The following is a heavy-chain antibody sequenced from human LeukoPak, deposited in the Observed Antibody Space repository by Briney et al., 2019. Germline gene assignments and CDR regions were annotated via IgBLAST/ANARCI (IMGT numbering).Heavy chain of an antibody. V-gene: IGHV3-48*01. CDR2: ISSSSSTI. J-gene: IGHJ5*02. D-gene: IGHD5-18*01. CDR3: ARDLLEDTAMVT. Sequence: GGSLRLSCAASGFTFSSYSMNWVRQAPGKGLEWVSYISSSSSTIYYADSVKGRFTISRDNTKNSLYLQMNSLRAEDAAVYYCARDLLEDTAMVTWGQGTLVTVSS. CDR1: GFTFSSYS.